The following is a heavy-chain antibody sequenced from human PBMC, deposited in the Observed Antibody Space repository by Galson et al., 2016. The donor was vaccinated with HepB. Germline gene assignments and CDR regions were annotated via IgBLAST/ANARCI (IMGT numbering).Heavy chain of an antibody. Sequence: SLRLSCAASGFTFSSYGMHWVRQAPGKGLEWVAVIWYGGSDKDYADSVKGRFTVSRDNSKNTLYLEMNSLRADDTAAYYCAREGVIYDSSGAMRDYYYGMDVWGQGTTVTVSS. J-gene: IGHJ6*02. V-gene: IGHV3-33*01. CDR2: IWYGGSDK. CDR1: GFTFSSYG. CDR3: AREGVIYDSSGAMRDYYYGMDV. D-gene: IGHD3-22*01.